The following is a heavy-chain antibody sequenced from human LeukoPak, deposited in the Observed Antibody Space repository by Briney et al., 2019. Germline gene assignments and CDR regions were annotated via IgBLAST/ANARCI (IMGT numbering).Heavy chain of an antibody. CDR2: IYYSGST. Sequence: SETLSLTCTVSGVSISSYYWRWIRQPPGKGREWIGYIYYSGSTNYNPSLKSRVTISVDTSKNQFSLKLSSVTAADTALYYCARDRFDSSGYYYYYYMDVWGKGTTVTVSS. CDR3: ARDRFDSSGYYYYYYMDV. J-gene: IGHJ6*03. D-gene: IGHD3-22*01. V-gene: IGHV4-59*01. CDR1: GVSISSYY.